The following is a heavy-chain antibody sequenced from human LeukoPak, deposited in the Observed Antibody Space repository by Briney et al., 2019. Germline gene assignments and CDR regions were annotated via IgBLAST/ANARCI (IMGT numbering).Heavy chain of an antibody. CDR3: ARDCSSTSCFPDGSEYYYYYYMDV. J-gene: IGHJ6*03. D-gene: IGHD2-2*01. V-gene: IGHV4-61*02. Sequence: SETLSLTCTVSGNSISSGDYYWSWIRQPAGKGLEWIGRIYTSGSTNYNPSLKSRVTISVDTSKNQFSLKLSSVTAADTAVYYCARDCSSTSCFPDGSEYYYYYYMDVWGKGTTVTISS. CDR1: GNSISSGDYY. CDR2: IYTSGST.